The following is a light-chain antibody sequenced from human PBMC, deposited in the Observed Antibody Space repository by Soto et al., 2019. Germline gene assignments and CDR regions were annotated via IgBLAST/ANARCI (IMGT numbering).Light chain of an antibody. V-gene: IGKV2-28*01. CDR1: QSLLHSDGYNY. CDR3: AQGLQIPLT. J-gene: IGKJ4*01. CDR2: LAS. Sequence: EIVMTQSPLSLPVTPGEPASISCRSSQSLLHSDGYNYLAWYLQKPGHSPQLLIDLASSRASGVPDRFSGSGSGTDFTLKISRVEAEDVGVYFCAQGLQIPLTFGGGTKVDIK.